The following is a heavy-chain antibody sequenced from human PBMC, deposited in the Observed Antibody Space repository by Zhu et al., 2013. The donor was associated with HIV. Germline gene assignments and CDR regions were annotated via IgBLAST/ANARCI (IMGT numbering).Heavy chain of an antibody. J-gene: IGHJ1*01. CDR2: ITGRGGST. V-gene: IGHV3-23*01. D-gene: IGHD6-19*01. CDR3: AKQSSIAVAGSEEYFQH. Sequence: VQLLESGGGLVQPGGSLRLSCAASGFTFSNHAMSWVRQAPGKGLEWVSDITGRGGSTDYADSVKGRFTISRDNSKNTLYLQMNSLRAEDTALYYCAKQSSIAVAGSEEYFQHWGQGTLVTVSS. CDR1: GFTFSNHA.